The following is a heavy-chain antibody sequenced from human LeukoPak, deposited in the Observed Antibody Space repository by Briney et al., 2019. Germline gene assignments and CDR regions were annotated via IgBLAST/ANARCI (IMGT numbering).Heavy chain of an antibody. J-gene: IGHJ4*02. Sequence: SETLSLTCAVYGGSFSGYYWSWIRQPPGKGLEWIGEINHSGSTNYNPSLKSRVIISVDTSKNQFSLKLSSVTAADTAVYYCARGRYYLKFLDYWGQGTLVTVSS. V-gene: IGHV4-34*01. CDR3: ARGRYYLKFLDY. CDR1: GGSFSGYY. D-gene: IGHD1-26*01. CDR2: INHSGST.